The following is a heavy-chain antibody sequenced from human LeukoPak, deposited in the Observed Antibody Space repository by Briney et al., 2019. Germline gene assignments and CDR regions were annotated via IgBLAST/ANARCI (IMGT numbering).Heavy chain of an antibody. V-gene: IGHV1-2*02. D-gene: IGHD3-22*01. Sequence: ASVKVSCKASGYTFTGYYMHWVRQAPGQGLEWMGWINPNSGGTNYAQKFQGRVTMTRDTSISTAYMELSRLRSDDTAVYYCARDGIPGSGYYYMGSAPWGREPLVTVPS. J-gene: IGHJ5*02. CDR2: INPNSGGT. CDR3: ARDGIPGSGYYYMGSAP. CDR1: GYTFTGYY.